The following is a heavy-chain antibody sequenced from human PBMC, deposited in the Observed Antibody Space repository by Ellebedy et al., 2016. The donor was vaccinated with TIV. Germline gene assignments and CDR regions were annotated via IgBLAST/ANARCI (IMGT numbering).Heavy chain of an antibody. Sequence: GSLRLSXTVSGGSVSSGSYYWSWIRQPPGKGLEWIGYIYYSGSTNYNPSLKSRVTISVDTSKNQFSLKLSSVTAADTAVYYCARSDPTYYDFWSGYSSLYYFDYWGQGTLVTVSS. J-gene: IGHJ4*02. CDR1: GGSVSSGSYY. CDR2: IYYSGST. V-gene: IGHV4-61*01. CDR3: ARSDPTYYDFWSGYSSLYYFDY. D-gene: IGHD3-3*01.